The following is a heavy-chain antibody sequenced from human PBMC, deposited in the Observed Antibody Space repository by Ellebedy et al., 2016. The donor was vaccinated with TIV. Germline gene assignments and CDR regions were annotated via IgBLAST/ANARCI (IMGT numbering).Heavy chain of an antibody. CDR2: IFSSGST. CDR3: ARDTMTVWGEGWYYGMDV. Sequence: GSLRLSXTVSGGSISTYYWTWIRQPPGRGLEWVGSIFSSGSTHYNPSLKSRATMSVDTSKNQFSLKLSSMTAADTAVYYCARDTMTVWGEGWYYGMDVWGQGTTVTVSS. D-gene: IGHD3-22*01. V-gene: IGHV4-59*01. J-gene: IGHJ6*02. CDR1: GGSISTYY.